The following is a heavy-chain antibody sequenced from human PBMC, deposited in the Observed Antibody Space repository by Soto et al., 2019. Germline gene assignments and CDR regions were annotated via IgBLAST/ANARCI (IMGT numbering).Heavy chain of an antibody. CDR1: GGSVSSGSYY. J-gene: IGHJ4*02. Sequence: SETLSLTCTVSGGSVSSGSYYWSWIRQPPGKGLEWIGYIYYSGSTNYNPSLKSRVTIPVDTSKNQFSLKLSSVTAANTAVYYCARSNAYNDVWSGYFDYWGQGTLVTVSS. CDR2: IYYSGST. CDR3: ARSNAYNDVWSGYFDY. V-gene: IGHV4-61*01. D-gene: IGHD3-3*01.